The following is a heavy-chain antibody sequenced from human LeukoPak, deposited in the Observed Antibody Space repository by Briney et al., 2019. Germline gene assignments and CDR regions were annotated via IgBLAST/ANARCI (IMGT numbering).Heavy chain of an antibody. J-gene: IGHJ4*02. D-gene: IGHD5-12*01. Sequence: GGSLRLSCAASGFTFSSYSMNWVRQAPGKGLEWVSSISSSRSYIYYADSVKGRFTISRDNAKNSLYLQMNSLRAEDTAVYYCARSGGGYDYLDYWGQGTLVTVSS. V-gene: IGHV3-21*01. CDR2: ISSSRSYI. CDR3: ARSGGGYDYLDY. CDR1: GFTFSSYS.